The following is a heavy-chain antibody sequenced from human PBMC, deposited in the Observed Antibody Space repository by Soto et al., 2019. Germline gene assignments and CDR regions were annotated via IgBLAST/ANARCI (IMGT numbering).Heavy chain of an antibody. D-gene: IGHD6-25*01. J-gene: IGHJ6*02. CDR3: ATDGFNKPGYYYGMGV. V-gene: IGHV3-33*03. CDR2: IWSDASNK. Sequence: ESGGGVVQPGGSLRLSCAASGFSFSNHGMHWVRQAPGKGLEWVAAIWSDASNKYYADSGKGRFTISRDNSKNTLYLQMNTLRAEDTAVYYCATDGFNKPGYYYGMGVWGQGTTVTVSS. CDR1: GFSFSNHG.